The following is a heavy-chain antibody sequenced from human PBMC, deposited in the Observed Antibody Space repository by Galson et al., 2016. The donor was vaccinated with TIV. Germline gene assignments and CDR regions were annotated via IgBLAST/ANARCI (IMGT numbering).Heavy chain of an antibody. D-gene: IGHD3-22*01. CDR1: GFTFSSYA. V-gene: IGHV3-23*01. J-gene: IGHJ6*02. Sequence: SLRLSCAASGFTFSSYAMTWVRQAPGKGLEWISSISGSGDSTYYADSVKGRFTISRDNSKNTLFLQMNSLRVEDTAVYFCAKVPSSGFYYYCAFDVWGQGTTVTVSS. CDR2: ISGSGDST. CDR3: AKVPSSGFYYYCAFDV.